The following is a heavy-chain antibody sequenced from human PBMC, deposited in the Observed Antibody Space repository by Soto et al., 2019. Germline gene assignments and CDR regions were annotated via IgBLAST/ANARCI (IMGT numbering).Heavy chain of an antibody. CDR2: IYYSGST. D-gene: IGHD3-10*01. Sequence: PSETLSLTCTFSCGSISSGGYYWSWIRQHPGKGLEWIGYIYYSGSTYYNPSLKSRVTISVDTSKNQFSLKLSSVTAADTAVYYCARAPAMVRGVTRPHYYFDYWGQGTLVTVSS. V-gene: IGHV4-31*03. CDR1: CGSISSGGYY. CDR3: ARAPAMVRGVTRPHYYFDY. J-gene: IGHJ4*02.